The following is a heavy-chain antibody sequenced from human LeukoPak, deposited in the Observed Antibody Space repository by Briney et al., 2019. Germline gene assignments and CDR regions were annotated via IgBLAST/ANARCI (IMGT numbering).Heavy chain of an antibody. D-gene: IGHD6-19*01. CDR3: ARARTVAGYYYYYGMDV. Sequence: SVKVSCKTSGGTFNSYAISWVRQAPGQGLEWMGGIIPIFGTANYAQKFQGRVTITADESTSTAYMELSSLRSEDTAVYYCARARTVAGYYYYYGMDVWGQGTTVTVSS. V-gene: IGHV1-69*13. CDR1: GGTFNSYA. J-gene: IGHJ6*02. CDR2: IIPIFGTA.